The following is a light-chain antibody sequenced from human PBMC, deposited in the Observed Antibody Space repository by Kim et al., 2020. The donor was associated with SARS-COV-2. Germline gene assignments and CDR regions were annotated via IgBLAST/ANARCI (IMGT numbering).Light chain of an antibody. CDR2: GAS. CDR1: QGITSC. Sequence: IQLTQSPSSLSASVGDRVTITCRASQGITSCSACCQQKLGKAPKPLMYGASISQSGVPSRLSDSGSGTDFTLIFSSLQPEDFVTYCCQHLLLLTFGGGTKVDIK. CDR3: QHLLLLT. J-gene: IGKJ4*01. V-gene: IGKV1-9*01.